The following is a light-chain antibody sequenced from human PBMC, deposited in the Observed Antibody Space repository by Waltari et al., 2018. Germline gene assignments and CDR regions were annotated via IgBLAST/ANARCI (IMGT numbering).Light chain of an antibody. Sequence: ETVMPQSPATLSAFPGERVTLPCGASQSISSHLAWYKQKPGQPPRLVIYSASSRATGVPVRFSGSGSGTDFTLTISSLQSEDFAVYYCQQYNNWPLTFGGGTKVEL. CDR2: SAS. J-gene: IGKJ4*01. CDR3: QQYNNWPLT. CDR1: QSISSH. V-gene: IGKV3-15*01.